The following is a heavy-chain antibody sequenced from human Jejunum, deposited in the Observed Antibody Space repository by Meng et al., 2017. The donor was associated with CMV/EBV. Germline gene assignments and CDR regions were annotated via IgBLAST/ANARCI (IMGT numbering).Heavy chain of an antibody. V-gene: IGHV3-33*06. D-gene: IGHD2-21*01. CDR2: IWYDGSNK. J-gene: IGHJ3*02. CDR3: AKDKWRGGDCNAFDI. CDR1: FTFSSYG. Sequence: FTFSSYGMQWVSQAPAKGLEWVAFIWYDGSNKYYADSVKGRFTISRDNSKNTLYLQMNSLRAEDTAVYYCAKDKWRGGDCNAFDIWGQGTMVTVSS.